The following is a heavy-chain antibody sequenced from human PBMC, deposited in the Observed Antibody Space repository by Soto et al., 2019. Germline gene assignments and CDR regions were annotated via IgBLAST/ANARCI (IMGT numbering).Heavy chain of an antibody. Sequence: QVQLQESGPGLVKPSETLSLTCTVSGGSISSYYWSWIRQPPGKGLEWIGYIYYSGSTNYNPSLKSRVTISVDTSKNQFSLKLSSVTAADTAVYYCARGTRGGGWFDPWGQGTLVTVSS. CDR1: GGSISSYY. D-gene: IGHD2-15*01. V-gene: IGHV4-59*01. CDR3: ARGTRGGGWFDP. J-gene: IGHJ5*02. CDR2: IYYSGST.